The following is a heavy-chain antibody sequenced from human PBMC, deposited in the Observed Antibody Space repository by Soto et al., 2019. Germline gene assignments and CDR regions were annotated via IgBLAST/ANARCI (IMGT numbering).Heavy chain of an antibody. CDR1: GFSLSSTRMA. CDR2: IYWDDDK. J-gene: IGHJ4*02. Sequence: QITLKESGPTLVKPTQTLTLTCTFSGFSLSSTRMAVGWIRQPPGKALEWLALIYWDDDKRYSPFLKSRLTITKDTSTNQVVLTMSNMDPVDTARYYWAHIVVAGLGYYFDYWGQGTLVTVSS. CDR3: AHIVVAGLGYYFDY. D-gene: IGHD6-19*01. V-gene: IGHV2-5*02.